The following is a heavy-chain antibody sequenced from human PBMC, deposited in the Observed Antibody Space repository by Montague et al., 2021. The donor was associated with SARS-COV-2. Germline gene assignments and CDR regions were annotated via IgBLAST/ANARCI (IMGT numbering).Heavy chain of an antibody. J-gene: IGHJ5*02. Sequence: SETLSLTCTVSGGSMSAHYWAWIRQPPVKGLEWLGYIYYSGGINSYASLKSRVTMSVDTSKNQFSLKLTSVTAADTAVYYCARAVPVRSAVNWFDPWGQGTLVTVSS. CDR3: ARAVPVRSAVNWFDP. V-gene: IGHV4-59*11. CDR1: GGSMSAHY. CDR2: IYYSGGI. D-gene: IGHD3-10*01.